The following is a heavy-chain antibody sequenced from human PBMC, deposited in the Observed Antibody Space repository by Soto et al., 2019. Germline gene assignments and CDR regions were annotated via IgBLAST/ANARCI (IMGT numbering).Heavy chain of an antibody. J-gene: IGHJ4*02. CDR3: AREPPYSSSPFDY. CDR1: GFSVDDYG. D-gene: IGHD3-22*01. Sequence: EVQLVESGGGVVRPGGSLRLSCAASGFSVDDYGLSWVRHAPGKGLEWVSGIDWSGDSTGYADSVKGRFTISRDNAQNSMSLQMNSLRAEDTALYYCAREPPYSSSPFDYWGQGVLVTVSS. V-gene: IGHV3-20*04. CDR2: IDWSGDST.